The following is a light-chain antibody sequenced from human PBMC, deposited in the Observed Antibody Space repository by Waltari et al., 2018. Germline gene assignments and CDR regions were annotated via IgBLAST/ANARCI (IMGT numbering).Light chain of an antibody. V-gene: IGKV3-20*01. CDR3: QLYGDSAKIN. J-gene: IGKJ4*01. CDR2: GAS. CDR1: QSVRSSY. Sequence: EIVLTQSPGTLSLSPGERATLSCRASQSVRSSYLAWFQHKPGQAPRLLIYGASSRATGIPDRFRGSGSGTGFTLTISRLEPEDLAVYFCQLYGDSAKINFGGGTKVEIK.